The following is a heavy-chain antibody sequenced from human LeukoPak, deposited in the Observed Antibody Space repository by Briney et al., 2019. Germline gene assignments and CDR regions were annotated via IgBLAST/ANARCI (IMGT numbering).Heavy chain of an antibody. CDR2: ISYDGSNK. V-gene: IGHV3-30*04. D-gene: IGHD5-12*01. CDR1: GFTFSSYA. Sequence: PGGSLRLSCAASGFTFSSYAMHWVRQAPGKGLEWVAVISYDGSNKYYADSVKGRFTISRDNSKNTLYLQMNSLRAEDTAVYYCAREWLRRAFDIWGQGTMVTVSS. CDR3: AREWLRRAFDI. J-gene: IGHJ3*02.